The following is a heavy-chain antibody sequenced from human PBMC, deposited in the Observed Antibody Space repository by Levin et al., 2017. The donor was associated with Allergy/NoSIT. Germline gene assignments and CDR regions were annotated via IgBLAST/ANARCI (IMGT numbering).Heavy chain of an antibody. V-gene: IGHV3-21*01. CDR2: ISTNSAYI. CDR1: FFPFPLSP. J-gene: IGHJ4*02. Sequence: LSFSSSFFPFPLSPLNWVRQAPGKGLEWISFISTNSAYIFYADSVRGRFTLSLSHAKGSLFLQMDSLRDEDTAVYYCARGPEVWGQGTPVTVSS. CDR3: ARGPEV.